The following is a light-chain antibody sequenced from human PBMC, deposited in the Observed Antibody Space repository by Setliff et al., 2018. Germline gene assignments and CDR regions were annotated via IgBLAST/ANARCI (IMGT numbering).Light chain of an antibody. J-gene: IGLJ1*01. Sequence: QSALAQPASVSGAPGQRVTISCTGSSSNIGAGYDVHWYQQLPGTAPKLLIYGNSNRPSGVPDRFSGSKSGTSASLAITGLQAEDEADYYCQSYDSSLSGSEVFGTGTKGTVL. CDR2: GNS. CDR3: QSYDSSLSGSEV. V-gene: IGLV1-40*01. CDR1: SSNIGAGYD.